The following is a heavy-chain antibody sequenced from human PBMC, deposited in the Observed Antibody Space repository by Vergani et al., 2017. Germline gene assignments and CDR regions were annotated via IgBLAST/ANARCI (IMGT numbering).Heavy chain of an antibody. CDR1: DSSIMTNPY. CDR2: IHHSGDT. CDR3: ARHRGSGGFFPSSYFYGMDV. Sequence: QVQLQESGPGLVKPSETLTLTCDVSDSSIMTNPYWGWFRQPPGKGLEWMGCIHHSGDTHYNSSLKSRVSISIVSSSKFSLSLTYVTAADTAIYYCARHRGSGGFFPSSYFYGMDVWGHGTTVTVS. V-gene: IGHV4-38-2*01. D-gene: IGHD3-10*01. J-gene: IGHJ6*02.